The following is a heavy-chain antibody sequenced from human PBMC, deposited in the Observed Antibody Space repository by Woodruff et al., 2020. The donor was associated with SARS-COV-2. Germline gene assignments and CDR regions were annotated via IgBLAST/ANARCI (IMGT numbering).Heavy chain of an antibody. CDR3: ARAPYYDFWSGTNDY. V-gene: IGHV1-8*01. Sequence: MGWMNPNSGNTGYAQKFQGRVTMTRTTSISTAYMELSSLRSEDTAVYYCARAPYYDFWSGTNDYWGQGTLVTVSS. CDR2: MNPNSGNT. D-gene: IGHD3-3*01. J-gene: IGHJ4*02.